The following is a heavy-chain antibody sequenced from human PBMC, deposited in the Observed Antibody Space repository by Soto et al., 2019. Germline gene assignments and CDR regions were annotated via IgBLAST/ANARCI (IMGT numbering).Heavy chain of an antibody. CDR3: ARVALSGGGWLDP. D-gene: IGHD1-26*01. V-gene: IGHV1-46*01. Sequence: QLQLVQSGAEVKKPGASVNVSCKASGYTFTSYYMHWVLQAPGQGLEWMGIINPRGGSTTYAQKFQCRVTVTRDTSTSTVYMELSNLRSDDTAIYYCARVALSGGGWLDPWGQGTLVTVSS. CDR1: GYTFTSYY. J-gene: IGHJ5*02. CDR2: INPRGGST.